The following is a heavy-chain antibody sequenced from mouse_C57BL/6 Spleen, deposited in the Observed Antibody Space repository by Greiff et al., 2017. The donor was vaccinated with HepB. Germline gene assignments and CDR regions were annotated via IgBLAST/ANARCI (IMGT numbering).Heavy chain of an antibody. Sequence: VMLVESGPELVKPGASVKISCKASGYAFSSSWMNWVKQRPGKGLEWIGRIYPGDGDTNYNGKFKGKATLTADKSSSTAYMQLSSLTSEDSAVYFCASPTVVPFAYWGQGTLVTVSA. CDR2: IYPGDGDT. D-gene: IGHD1-1*01. CDR3: ASPTVVPFAY. CDR1: GYAFSSSW. V-gene: IGHV1-82*01. J-gene: IGHJ3*01.